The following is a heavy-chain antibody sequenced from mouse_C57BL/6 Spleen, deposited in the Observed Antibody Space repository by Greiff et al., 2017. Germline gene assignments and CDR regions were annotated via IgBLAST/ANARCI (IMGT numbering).Heavy chain of an antibody. J-gene: IGHJ4*01. CDR1: GFSLTSYG. CDR2: IWRGGST. V-gene: IGHV2-5*01. Sequence: QVQLQQSGPGLVQPSQSLSITCTVSGFSLTSYGVHWVRQSPGKGLEWLGVIWRGGSTAYNAAFMSSLSITKEDSTSHVVFKMNSLQADDTAIYYCGKGDYGSSYDFAMEGWGQGTSVTVDS. D-gene: IGHD1-1*01. CDR3: GKGDYGSSYDFAMEG.